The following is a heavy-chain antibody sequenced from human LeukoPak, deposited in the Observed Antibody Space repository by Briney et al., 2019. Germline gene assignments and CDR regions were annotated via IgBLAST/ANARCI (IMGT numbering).Heavy chain of an antibody. D-gene: IGHD2-2*01. J-gene: IGHJ4*02. CDR2: IYYSGST. CDR1: GGSISSSSYY. V-gene: IGHV4-39*07. Sequence: SETLSFTCTVSGGSISSSSYYWGWIRQPPGKGLEWIGSIYYSGSTYYNPSLKSRVTISVDTSKNQFSLKLSSVTAADTAVYYCARDQYQLLAFDYWGQGTLVTVSS. CDR3: ARDQYQLLAFDY.